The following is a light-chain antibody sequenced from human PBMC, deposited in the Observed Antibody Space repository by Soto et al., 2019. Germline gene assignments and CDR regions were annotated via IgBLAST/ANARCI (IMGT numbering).Light chain of an antibody. Sequence: DIQMTQSPSSLSASVGDRVTITCRASQSISSYLNWYQQKPGKAPKLLIYDASTLESGVPSRFSGSGSGTEFTLTISSLQPDDFATYYCQHYYSYFGQGTKVDIK. J-gene: IGKJ2*01. CDR1: QSISSY. CDR2: DAS. CDR3: QHYYSY. V-gene: IGKV1-5*01.